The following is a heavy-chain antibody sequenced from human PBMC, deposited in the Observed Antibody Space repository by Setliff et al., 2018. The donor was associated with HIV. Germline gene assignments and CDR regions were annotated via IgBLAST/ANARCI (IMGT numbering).Heavy chain of an antibody. CDR1: RGTFSSFA. Sequence: SVKVSCKTSRGTFSSFALSWVRQAPGQGLEWMGGIIPTFGTSNYAQKFQGRVTITADESTSTAYMELISLRSEDTAVYYCARGVDGKYRKFFDNLGQGTLVTVSS. V-gene: IGHV1-69*13. D-gene: IGHD1-26*01. CDR3: ARGVDGKYRKFFDN. J-gene: IGHJ4*02. CDR2: IIPTFGTS.